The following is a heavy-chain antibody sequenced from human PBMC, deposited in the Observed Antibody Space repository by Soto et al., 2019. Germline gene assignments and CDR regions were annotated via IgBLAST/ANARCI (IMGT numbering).Heavy chain of an antibody. Sequence: EVQLVESGGGLVQAGGSLTLSCAASRFTFSDYWMHWVRQTPGKGLMWISRIHNDGRSTHNAAPVKCRFTISRDNARNTLYLQMNSLRADNTAVYYCARPTWQTYFESRGQGTLVTVSS. J-gene: IGHJ4*02. V-gene: IGHV3-74*01. CDR3: ARPTWQTYFES. CDR1: RFTFSDYW. CDR2: IHNDGRST.